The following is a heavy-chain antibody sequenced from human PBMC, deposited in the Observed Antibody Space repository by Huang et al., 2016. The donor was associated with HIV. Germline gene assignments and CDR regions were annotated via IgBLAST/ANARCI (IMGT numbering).Heavy chain of an antibody. CDR3: ARDLWLRDLYYYYYMDV. CDR1: RFTFSNYA. J-gene: IGHJ6*03. V-gene: IGHV3-30-3*01. Sequence: QVQLVESGGGVVQPGRSLSLSCAASRFTFSNYAMHWVRQAPGKGLEWVAVISDDVSNKYYADSVKGRFTISRDNSKNTLYLQMNSLRAEDTAVYYCARDLWLRDLYYYYYMDVWGKGTTVTVSS. CDR2: ISDDVSNK. D-gene: IGHD5-12*01.